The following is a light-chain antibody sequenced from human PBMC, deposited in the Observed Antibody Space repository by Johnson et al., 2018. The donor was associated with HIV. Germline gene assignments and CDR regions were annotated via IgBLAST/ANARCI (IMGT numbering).Light chain of an antibody. CDR1: SSNIGNNY. V-gene: IGLV1-51*02. CDR3: GTWDNSLSTGAV. Sequence: QSLLTQPPSVSAAPGQKVTISCSGSSSNIGNNYVSWYQQLPGTAPKLLIYENNMRPSGIPDRFSGSKSGTSATLGIAGLQTGDEADYYYGTWDNSLSTGAVFGTGTKVTVL. J-gene: IGLJ1*01. CDR2: ENN.